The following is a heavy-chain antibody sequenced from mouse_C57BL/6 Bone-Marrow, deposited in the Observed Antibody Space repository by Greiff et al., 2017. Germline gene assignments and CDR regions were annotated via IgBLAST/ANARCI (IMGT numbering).Heavy chain of an antibody. Sequence: EVPLQQSGAELVRPGASVKLSCTASGFNIKDDYMHWVKQRPEQGLEWIGWIDPENGDTKYASKFQGKATITVDTSSNTAYLQLSSLTSEDTAVYYCTRIAYWGQGTLVTVSA. J-gene: IGHJ3*01. CDR3: TRIAY. CDR1: GFNIKDDY. CDR2: IDPENGDT. V-gene: IGHV14-4*01.